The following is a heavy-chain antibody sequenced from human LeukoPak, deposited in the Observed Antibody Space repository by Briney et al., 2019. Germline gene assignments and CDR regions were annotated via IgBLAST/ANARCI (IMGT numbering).Heavy chain of an antibody. CDR2: ISSSSSNI. J-gene: IGHJ4*02. Sequence: GGSLRLSCAASGFTFSSYTMNWVRQAPGKGLEWVSSISSSSSNIYYADSVKGRFTISRDNAKNTLYLQMNSLRAEDTAVYYCARNCAVAGPRDYWGQGTLVTVSS. CDR3: ARNCAVAGPRDY. V-gene: IGHV3-21*01. CDR1: GFTFSSYT. D-gene: IGHD6-19*01.